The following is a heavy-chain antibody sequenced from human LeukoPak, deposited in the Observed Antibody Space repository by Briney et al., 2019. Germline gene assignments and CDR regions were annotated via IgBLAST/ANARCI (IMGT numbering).Heavy chain of an antibody. V-gene: IGHV3-30*02. D-gene: IGHD2-15*01. CDR1: GFTFSSYG. J-gene: IGHJ4*02. Sequence: TGGSLRLSCAASGFTFSSYGMHWVRQAPGKGLEWVAFIRYDGSNKYYADSVKGRFTISRDNAKNSLYLQMNRLRAEDTAVYYCARDAPPYCSGGSCYSRYWGQGALVTVSS. CDR3: ARDAPPYCSGGSCYSRY. CDR2: IRYDGSNK.